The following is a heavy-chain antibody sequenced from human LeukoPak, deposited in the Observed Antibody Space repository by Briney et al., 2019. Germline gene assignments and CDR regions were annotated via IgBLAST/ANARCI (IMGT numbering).Heavy chain of an antibody. CDR2: ISDGGSDT. D-gene: IGHD5-12*01. Sequence: PGGSLRLSCAASGFTFSTYAMSWVRQAPGKGLDWVSTISDGGSDTHYADSVKGRFTISRDNSKNTLYPQMNSLRAEDTAVYYCARGSGYNVFDIWGQGTMVAVSS. CDR1: GFTFSTYA. CDR3: ARGSGYNVFDI. V-gene: IGHV3-23*01. J-gene: IGHJ3*02.